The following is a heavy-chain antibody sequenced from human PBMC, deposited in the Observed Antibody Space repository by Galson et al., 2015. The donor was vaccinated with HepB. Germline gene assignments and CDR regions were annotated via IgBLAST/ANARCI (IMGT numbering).Heavy chain of an antibody. CDR1: GYTFTSYA. V-gene: IGHV1-3*01. D-gene: IGHD6-19*01. CDR3: ARDPGSGWYWCAFDI. Sequence: SVKVSCKASGYTFTSYAMHWVRQAPGQRLEWMGWINAGNGNTKYSQKFQGRVTITRDTSASTAYMELSSLRSGDTAVYYCARDPGSGWYWCAFDIWGQGTMVTVSS. CDR2: INAGNGNT. J-gene: IGHJ3*02.